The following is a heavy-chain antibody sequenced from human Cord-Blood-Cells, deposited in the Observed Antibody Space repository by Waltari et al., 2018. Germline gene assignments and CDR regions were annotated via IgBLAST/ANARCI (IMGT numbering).Heavy chain of an antibody. CDR1: GSTFTRYH. V-gene: IGHV1-2*02. D-gene: IGHD2-2*03. CDR3: ARELDIVVVPAANWFDP. Sequence: QVQLVQSGAEVKKPGASVKVSCKAPGSTFTRYHMHWCRPVPCQGLEGMGWINPNSGGTNYAQKFQGRVTMTRDTSISTAYMELSRLRSDDTAVYYCARELDIVVVPAANWFDPWGQGTLVTVSS. CDR2: INPNSGGT. J-gene: IGHJ5*02.